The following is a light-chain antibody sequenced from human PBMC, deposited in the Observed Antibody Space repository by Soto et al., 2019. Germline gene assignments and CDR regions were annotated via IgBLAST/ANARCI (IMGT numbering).Light chain of an antibody. CDR2: EGS. CDR3: FSYRSTGILL. Sequence: QSVLTQPASVSGSPGQSITISCTGTSSDVGSYNLVSWYQQHPGKAPKLMIYEGSKRPSGVSNRFSGSKSGNTASLTISGLQAEDEADYYCFSYRSTGILLFGGGTKLTVL. CDR1: SSDVGSYNL. J-gene: IGLJ2*01. V-gene: IGLV2-14*02.